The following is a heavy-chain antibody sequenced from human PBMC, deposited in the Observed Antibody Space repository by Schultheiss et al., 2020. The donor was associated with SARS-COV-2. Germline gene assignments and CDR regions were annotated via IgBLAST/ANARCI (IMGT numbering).Heavy chain of an antibody. D-gene: IGHD3-22*01. CDR2: VNHRGST. V-gene: IGHV4-34*01. Sequence: SETLSLTCAVYGESFSGYYWSWIRQPPGKGLEWIGEVNHRGSTNYNPSLKSRVTMSVDTSKNQFSLKLSSVTAVDTAVYYCASHPTYYYDSSGYLFDYWGQGTLVTVSS. CDR1: GESFSGYY. J-gene: IGHJ4*02. CDR3: ASHPTYYYDSSGYLFDY.